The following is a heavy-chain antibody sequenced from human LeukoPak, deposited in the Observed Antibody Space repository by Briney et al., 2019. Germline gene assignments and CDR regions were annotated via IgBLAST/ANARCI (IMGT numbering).Heavy chain of an antibody. Sequence: GGSLRLSCAASGFTVSSNYMSWVRQAPGKGLEWVSGISGNGGSTYYAGSVKGRFTVSRDISKNMLYLEMNSLRAEDTAVYYCAKDRTTAARIFDHWGQGTLVSVSS. CDR2: ISGNGGST. J-gene: IGHJ4*02. D-gene: IGHD6-6*01. V-gene: IGHV3-23*01. CDR3: AKDRTTAARIFDH. CDR1: GFTVSSNY.